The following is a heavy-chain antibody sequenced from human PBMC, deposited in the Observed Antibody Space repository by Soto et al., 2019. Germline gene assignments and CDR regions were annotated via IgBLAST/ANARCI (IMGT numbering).Heavy chain of an antibody. CDR1: GDSVSSNSAA. D-gene: IGHD6-13*01. Sequence: SQTLSLTCAISGDSVSSNSAAWNWIRQSPSRGLEWLGRTYYRSKWYNDYAVSVKSRITINPDTSKNQFSLQLNSVTPEDTAVYYCARSPPPISSSSWYFDYYGMDVWGQGTTVTVS. CDR3: ARSPPPISSSSWYFDYYGMDV. V-gene: IGHV6-1*01. J-gene: IGHJ6*02. CDR2: TYYRSKWYN.